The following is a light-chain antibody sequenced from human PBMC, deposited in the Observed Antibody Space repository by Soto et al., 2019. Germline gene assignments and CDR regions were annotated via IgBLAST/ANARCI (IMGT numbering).Light chain of an antibody. Sequence: VGDRVTIPGRASQDIGIWLAWYQQKPGKAPKLLIYDASILKSGVPSRFSGSGSGTEFTLTISSLQPDDFATYYCQQYNSYPGTFGQGTKVDI. CDR2: DAS. CDR3: QQYNSYPGT. V-gene: IGKV1-5*01. J-gene: IGKJ1*01. CDR1: QDIGIW.